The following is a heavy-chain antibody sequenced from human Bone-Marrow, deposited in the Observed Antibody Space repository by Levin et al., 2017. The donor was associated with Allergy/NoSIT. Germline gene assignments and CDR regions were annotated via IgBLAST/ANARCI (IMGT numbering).Heavy chain of an antibody. J-gene: IGHJ1*01. V-gene: IGHV1-2*02. Sequence: ASVKVSCKASGYTFTDFYVHWVRQAPGQGPEWMGWINPNSGGTNYAQKFQARVSMTRDTSINTAYMELTTLTSDDTAVYFCARPLNADYGYWGSYYTYLHYWGQGTLVTVSS. D-gene: IGHD3-3*01. CDR3: ARPLNADYGYWGSYYTYLHY. CDR2: INPNSGGT. CDR1: GYTFTDFY.